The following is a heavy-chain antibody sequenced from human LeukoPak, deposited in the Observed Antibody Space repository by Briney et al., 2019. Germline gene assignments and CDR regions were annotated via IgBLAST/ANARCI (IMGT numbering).Heavy chain of an antibody. CDR2: ISPDRT. D-gene: IGHD3-10*01. CDR3: VKEHVDRAFTRSFEI. CDR1: GFSFSTNP. Sequence: WGSLRLSCAASGFSFSTNPMSWVRQAPGKGLEWVSAISPDRTYYADSVKGRLTISRDNYKNTVDLHINSPRAEDTAIYYCVKEHVDRAFTRSFEIWGQGTVVTVSS. J-gene: IGHJ3*02. V-gene: IGHV3-23*01.